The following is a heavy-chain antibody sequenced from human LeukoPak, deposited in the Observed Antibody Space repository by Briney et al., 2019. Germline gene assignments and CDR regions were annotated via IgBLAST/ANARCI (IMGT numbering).Heavy chain of an antibody. CDR1: GFTFSSYG. Sequence: QPGGSLRLSCAASGFTFSSYGMHWVRQAPGKGLDWVAVISNDGSKKYYADSVKGRFTISRDNSKNTLSLQVSSLRTEDTAVYYCAKDRYSYAFGYSDSWGQGTLVTVSS. CDR3: AKDRYSYAFGYSDS. J-gene: IGHJ4*02. D-gene: IGHD5-18*01. V-gene: IGHV3-30*18. CDR2: ISNDGSKK.